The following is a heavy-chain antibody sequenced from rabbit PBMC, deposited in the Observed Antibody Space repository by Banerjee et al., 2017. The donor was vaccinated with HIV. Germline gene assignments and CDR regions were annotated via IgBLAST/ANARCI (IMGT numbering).Heavy chain of an antibody. V-gene: IGHV1S40*01. D-gene: IGHD4-1*01. J-gene: IGHJ4*01. Sequence: QSLEESGGDLVKPGASLTLTCTASGFDFSSNAMCWVRQAPGKGLEWIACINSNTGNTVYASWAKGPFTISKTSSTTVTLQMTSLTAADTATYFCARDLAGVTGWNFGLWGPGTLVTVS. CDR1: GFDFSSNA. CDR3: ARDLAGVTGWNFGL. CDR2: INSNTGNT.